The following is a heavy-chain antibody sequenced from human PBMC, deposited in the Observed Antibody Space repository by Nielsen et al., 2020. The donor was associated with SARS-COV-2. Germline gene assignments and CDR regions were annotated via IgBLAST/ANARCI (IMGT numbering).Heavy chain of an antibody. J-gene: IGHJ6*03. CDR2: ITRSGNT. D-gene: IGHD2-2*01. Sequence: SETLSLTCGLNGASFSGYYWGWIRQPPGKGLEWIGDITRSGNTNYNPALRSRVTISVATSKGEFSLKLTSVTAADTAIYFCARVNNGGGIVPASYSFFMDVWGKGTSVAVSS. CDR3: ARVNNGGGIVPASYSFFMDV. CDR1: GASFSGYY. V-gene: IGHV4-34*01.